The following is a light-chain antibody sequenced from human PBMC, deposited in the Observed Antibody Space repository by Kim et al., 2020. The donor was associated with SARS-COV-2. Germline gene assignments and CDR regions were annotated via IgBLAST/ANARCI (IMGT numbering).Light chain of an antibody. Sequence: SYELTQPPSVSVAPGKTARITCGGNNIGSKSLHWYQQKPGQAPVLVIYYDSDRPSGIPERFSGSNSGNTATLTISRVEAGDEADFYCQVWDSSSDHVVF. J-gene: IGLJ2*01. V-gene: IGLV3-21*04. CDR2: YDS. CDR1: NIGSKS. CDR3: QVWDSSSDHVV.